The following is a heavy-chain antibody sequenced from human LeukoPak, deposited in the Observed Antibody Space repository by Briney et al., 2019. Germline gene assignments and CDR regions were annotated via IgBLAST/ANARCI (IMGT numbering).Heavy chain of an antibody. D-gene: IGHD4-11*01. CDR3: ARAHDYSNRASINWFDP. CDR1: GGTFSSYA. CDR2: IIPIFGTA. Sequence: SVKVSCKASGGTFSSYAISWVRQAPGQGLEWMGGIIPIFGTANYAQKFQGRVTITTDESTSTAYMELSSLRSEDTAVYYCARAHDYSNRASINWFDPWGQGTLVTVSS. V-gene: IGHV1-69*05. J-gene: IGHJ5*02.